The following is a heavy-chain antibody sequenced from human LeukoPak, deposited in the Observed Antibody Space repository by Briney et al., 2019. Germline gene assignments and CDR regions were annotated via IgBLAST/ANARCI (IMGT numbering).Heavy chain of an antibody. CDR3: AAGDTLVRGVIIPFAP. CDR2: IIVGSGQT. V-gene: IGHV1-58*01. CDR1: GFTLINYA. J-gene: IGHJ5*02. Sequence: GTSVKVSCKASGFTLINYAVQWVRQARGQRLEWVGWIIVGSGQTRYAQKFQERVTITRDMSTSTAFLELSSLRSEDSAVYYCAAGDTLVRGVIIPFAPWGQGTLVTVSS. D-gene: IGHD3-10*01.